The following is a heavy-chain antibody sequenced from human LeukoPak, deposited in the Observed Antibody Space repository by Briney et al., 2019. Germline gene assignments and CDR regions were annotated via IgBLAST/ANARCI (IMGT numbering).Heavy chain of an antibody. J-gene: IGHJ4*02. CDR1: GFTFSRYA. Sequence: PGGSLRLSCAASGFTFSRYAMNWVRQAPGKGLEGVSYINIDSSDIHYADSVKGRFTISRDNARNTLYLQLSSLRAEDSPVYYCARDTFHPGLIDSWGQGTLVTVSP. CDR3: ARDTFHPGLIDS. CDR2: INIDSSDI. D-gene: IGHD2-21*01. V-gene: IGHV3-21*05.